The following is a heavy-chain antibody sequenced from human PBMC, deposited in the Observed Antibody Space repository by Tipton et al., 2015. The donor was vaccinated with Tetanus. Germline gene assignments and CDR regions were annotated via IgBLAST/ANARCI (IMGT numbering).Heavy chain of an antibody. CDR3: ARAHCSDGVCNFDY. V-gene: IGHV5-51*01. CDR1: GYIFNNYW. J-gene: IGHJ4*02. D-gene: IGHD2-8*01. Sequence: QLVQSGGEVKKPGESLKISCKGSGYIFNNYWIGWVRQMPGKGLEWMGIIYPGDSDTRYSPSFQGQVTISVDKSISIAYLQWSSLKASDTSMFYCARAHCSDGVCNFDYWGQGALVTVAS. CDR2: IYPGDSDT.